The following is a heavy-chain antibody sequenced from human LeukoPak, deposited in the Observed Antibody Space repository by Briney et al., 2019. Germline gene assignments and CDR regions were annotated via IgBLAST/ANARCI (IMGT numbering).Heavy chain of an antibody. D-gene: IGHD3-10*01. Sequence: ASVKVSCTASGYTFINYGINSVRQAPGQGLEWMGWISAYNGNTNYAQSLQGRVTMTTDTSTSTVYMEMRSLTSDDTAVYYCARDLDQYNGRFGGFGHDFWGQGTLVTVSS. CDR3: ARDLDQYNGRFGGFGHDF. J-gene: IGHJ4*02. CDR1: GYTFINYG. V-gene: IGHV1-18*01. CDR2: ISAYNGNT.